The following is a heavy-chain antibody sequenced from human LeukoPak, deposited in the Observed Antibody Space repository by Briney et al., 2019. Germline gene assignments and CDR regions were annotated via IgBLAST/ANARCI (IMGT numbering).Heavy chain of an antibody. Sequence: PGGSLRLSCAPSGFTFSSYWMSWVRQPPGKGLEWIGEINHSGSTNYNPSLKSRVTISVDTSKNQFSLKLSSVTAADTAVYYCARGRGYSYGRLYYYYMDVWGKGTTVTISS. CDR1: GFTFSSYW. CDR3: ARGRGYSYGRLYYYYMDV. D-gene: IGHD5-18*01. V-gene: IGHV4-34*01. J-gene: IGHJ6*03. CDR2: INHSGST.